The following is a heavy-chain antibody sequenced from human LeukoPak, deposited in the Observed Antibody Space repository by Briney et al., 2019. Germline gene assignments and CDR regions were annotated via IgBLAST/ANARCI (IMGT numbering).Heavy chain of an antibody. Sequence: SETLSLTCTVSGGSISSYYWSWIRQPAGKGLEWIGRIYTSGSTNYNPSLKSRVTMSVDTSKNQFSLKLSSVTAAGTAVYYCARSITGRFTEGYYFDYWGQGTLVTVSS. V-gene: IGHV4-4*07. CDR2: IYTSGST. D-gene: IGHD1-20*01. CDR1: GGSISSYY. J-gene: IGHJ4*02. CDR3: ARSITGRFTEGYYFDY.